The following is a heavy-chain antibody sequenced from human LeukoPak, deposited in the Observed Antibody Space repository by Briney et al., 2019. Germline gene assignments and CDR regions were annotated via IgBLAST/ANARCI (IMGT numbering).Heavy chain of an antibody. CDR3: ARVRFGFRAVAGTGVSDY. CDR1: GYTFTSYG. D-gene: IGHD6-19*01. V-gene: IGHV1-18*01. Sequence: GASVKVSCKASGYTFTSYGISWVRQAPGQGLEWMGWISAYNGNTNYAQKLQGRVTMTTDTSTSTAYMELRSLRSDDTAVYYCARVRFGFRAVAGTGVSDYWGQGTLVTVSS. CDR2: ISAYNGNT. J-gene: IGHJ4*02.